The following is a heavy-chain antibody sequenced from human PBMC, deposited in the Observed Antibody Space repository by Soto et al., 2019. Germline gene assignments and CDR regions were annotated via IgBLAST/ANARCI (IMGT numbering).Heavy chain of an antibody. CDR1: GYTFTSYA. Sequence: QVQLVQSGAEVKKPGASVKVSCKASGYTFTSYAMQWVRQAPGQRLEWMGWINAGIGNTKYSQKFQGRVTITRDTSASTDYMELSSLRSEDTAVYYCARDPGYSYGYNWGQGTLVTVSS. D-gene: IGHD5-18*01. J-gene: IGHJ4*02. CDR2: INAGIGNT. V-gene: IGHV1-3*01. CDR3: ARDPGYSYGYN.